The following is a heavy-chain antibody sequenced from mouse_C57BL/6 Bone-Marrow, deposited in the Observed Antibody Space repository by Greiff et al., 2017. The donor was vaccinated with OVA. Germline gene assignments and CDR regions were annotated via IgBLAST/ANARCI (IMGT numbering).Heavy chain of an antibody. V-gene: IGHV3-3*01. CDR1: GFSINSDCY. CDR2: TFYSGIT. D-gene: IGHD2-4*01. Sequence: EVQLQQSGPSLVRPSQTLSLTCTVTGFSINSDCYWIWIRQFPGNKLEYIGYTFYSGITYYNPSLESRTYITRDTSKNQFSLKLSSVTTEDTATYYCARADYDGYWYFDVWGTGTTVTVSS. J-gene: IGHJ1*03. CDR3: ARADYDGYWYFDV.